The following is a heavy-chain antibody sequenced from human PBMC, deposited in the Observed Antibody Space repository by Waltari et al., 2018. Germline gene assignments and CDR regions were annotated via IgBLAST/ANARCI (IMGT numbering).Heavy chain of an antibody. V-gene: IGHV4-34*02. CDR2: ILHTGST. J-gene: IGHJ4*02. CDR1: GEPFSYYF. Sequence: QVQLQQRGAGRLKPSETLSLTCDVYGEPFSYYFWSWIRQPPGKGLEWIGQILHTGSTTYTPSLKSRVTVSVDTSKKQFSLDLTSVTAADTAIYFCARVWGSNAKFDYWGQGILVTVSS. D-gene: IGHD4-4*01. CDR3: ARVWGSNAKFDY.